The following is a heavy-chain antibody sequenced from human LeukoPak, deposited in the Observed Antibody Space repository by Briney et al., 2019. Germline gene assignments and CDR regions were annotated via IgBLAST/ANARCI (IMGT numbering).Heavy chain of an antibody. CDR1: GYTFTSYY. Sequence: GASVKVSCKASGYTFTSYYMHWVRQAPGQGLEWMGWINPNSGGTNYAQKFQGRVTMTRNTSISTAYMELSRLRSDDTAVYYCARDRNTAMVIVMTEGGFDYWGQGTLVTVSS. V-gene: IGHV1-2*02. D-gene: IGHD5-18*01. CDR2: INPNSGGT. CDR3: ARDRNTAMVIVMTEGGFDY. J-gene: IGHJ4*02.